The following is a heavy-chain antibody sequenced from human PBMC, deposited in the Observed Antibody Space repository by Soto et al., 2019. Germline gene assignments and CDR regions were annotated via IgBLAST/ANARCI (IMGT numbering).Heavy chain of an antibody. V-gene: IGHV3-53*01. CDR1: GFTVSNNY. D-gene: IGHD2-15*01. CDR3: ATPPGGGGY. CDR2: IYSGGYT. Sequence: EVQLVESGGGLIQPGGSLRLSCAVSGFTVSNNYMSWVRQAPGKGLEGVSVIYSGGYTAYGDSVKGRFTISRDNSKNTLFLQINTRGPPAPAFFFRATPPGGGGYWGQGTLVTVSS. J-gene: IGHJ4*02.